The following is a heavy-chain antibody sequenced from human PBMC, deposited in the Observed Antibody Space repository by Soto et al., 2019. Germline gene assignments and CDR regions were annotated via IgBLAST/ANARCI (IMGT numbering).Heavy chain of an antibody. CDR3: ARVRRYCSGGNCDDRRLWNWFDP. V-gene: IGHV3-74*01. J-gene: IGHJ5*02. CDR1: GFTFSSYW. Sequence: PGGSLRLSCAASGFTFSSYWMHWVRQAPGKGLVWVSRINSDGRSTSYADSVKGRFTISRDNAKNTLYLQMNSLRAEDTAVSYCARVRRYCSGGNCDDRRLWNWFDPWGQGTLVTVSS. CDR2: INSDGRST. D-gene: IGHD2-15*01.